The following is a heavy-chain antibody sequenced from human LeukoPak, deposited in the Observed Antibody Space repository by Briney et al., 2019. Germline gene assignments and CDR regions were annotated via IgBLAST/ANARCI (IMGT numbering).Heavy chain of an antibody. Sequence: GGSLRLSCAASGFTFSTYAMHWVRQGPGKGLEWVAVISYDGSNKYYADSVKGRFTISRDNSKNTLYLQMNSLRVEDTAVYYCARNNYGDYWGQGTLVTVSS. J-gene: IGHJ4*02. V-gene: IGHV3-30-3*01. CDR1: GFTFSTYA. CDR2: ISYDGSNK. CDR3: ARNNYGDY. D-gene: IGHD2/OR15-2a*01.